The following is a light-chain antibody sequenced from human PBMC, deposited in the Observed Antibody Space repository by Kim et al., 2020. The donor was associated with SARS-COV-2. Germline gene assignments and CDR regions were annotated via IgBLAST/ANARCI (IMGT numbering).Light chain of an antibody. CDR1: QSVSNN. CDR3: PQYNEWPPGDT. CDR2: GAS. V-gene: IGKV3-15*01. J-gene: IGKJ2*01. Sequence: EIVMTQSPATLSVSPGERATLSCRASQSVSNNLAWYQHKPGQPPRLLIYGASTRATGVPARFSGTGSGTDFTLTVSSLQSEDFAVYYCPQYNEWPPGDTFGQGTKLEI.